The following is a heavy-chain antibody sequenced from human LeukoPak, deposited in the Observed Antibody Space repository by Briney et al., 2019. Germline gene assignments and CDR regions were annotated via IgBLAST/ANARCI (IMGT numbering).Heavy chain of an antibody. D-gene: IGHD3-22*01. CDR2: IFYTGNT. Sequence: SETLSLTCTVSGGSMTNYYWSWIRQTPRKGLEWMGYIFYTGNTDYNPSLKSRLTMSVDTSKNQFSLNLRSVTTADTGVYFCARGLVVGAGRFDPWGQGTLAIVSS. V-gene: IGHV4-59*01. CDR1: GGSMTNYY. J-gene: IGHJ5*02. CDR3: ARGLVVGAGRFDP.